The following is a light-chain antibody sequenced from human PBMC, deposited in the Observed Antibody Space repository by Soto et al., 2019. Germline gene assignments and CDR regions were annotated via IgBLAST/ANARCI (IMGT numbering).Light chain of an antibody. CDR1: QSVGRSG. J-gene: IGKJ3*01. CDR3: QQFGGAFT. V-gene: IGKV3-20*01. Sequence: ESVLTQSPGTLSLSPGEGATLSCRASQSVGRSGFAWDQQKPGQAPGLLIYVTSTRDAGIPDTFNATRDAGIPDRVSGSGSGTDVSRTISRVEPEDFAVYFCQQFGGAFTFGPGTKVDIK. CDR2: VTSTRDAGIPDTFNA.